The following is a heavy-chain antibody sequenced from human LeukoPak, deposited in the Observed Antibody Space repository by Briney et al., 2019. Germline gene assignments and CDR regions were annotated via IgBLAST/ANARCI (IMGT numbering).Heavy chain of an antibody. D-gene: IGHD3-22*01. CDR2: ISGSGGST. V-gene: IGHV3-23*01. Sequence: PGGSLRLSCAASGFTFSSYAMSWVRQAPGKGLEWVSAISGSGGSTYYADSVKGRFTISRDNSKNTPYLQMNSLRAEDTAVYYCAKDLDSSGYANWFDPWGQGTLVTVSS. CDR1: GFTFSSYA. CDR3: AKDLDSSGYANWFDP. J-gene: IGHJ5*02.